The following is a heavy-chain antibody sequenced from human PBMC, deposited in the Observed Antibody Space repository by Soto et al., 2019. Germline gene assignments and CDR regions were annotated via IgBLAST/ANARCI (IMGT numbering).Heavy chain of an antibody. V-gene: IGHV1-69*01. CDR3: ATSAGLDQLRNYYGLSV. D-gene: IGHD2-2*01. Sequence: QVLLVQSSAEVKKPGSSVKVSCKASGGTFTSTAFSWVRQAPGQGLEWMGGIIPVLGTPNYAQKFQARVTVTADAAPTTVHMEVISLSSDDTAVYYCATSAGLDQLRNYYGLSVWGQGTPVTVSS. CDR1: GGTFTSTA. CDR2: IIPVLGTP. J-gene: IGHJ6*02.